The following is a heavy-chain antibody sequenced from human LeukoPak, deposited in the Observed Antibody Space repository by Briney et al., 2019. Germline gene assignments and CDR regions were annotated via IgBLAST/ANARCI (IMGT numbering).Heavy chain of an antibody. V-gene: IGHV3-7*01. CDR2: IRQDGSVQ. D-gene: IGHD2-2*01. CDR3: ASTGRYCTSTSCSNYFHY. CDR1: GFTFSSYW. J-gene: IGHJ4*02. Sequence: GGSLRLSCAASGFTFSSYWMSWVRQAPGKGLEWVANIRQDGSVQNYVDSVKGRFTISRDNPKNSLYLQMNSLRAEDTAVYYCASTGRYCTSTSCSNYFHYWGQGTLVTVSS.